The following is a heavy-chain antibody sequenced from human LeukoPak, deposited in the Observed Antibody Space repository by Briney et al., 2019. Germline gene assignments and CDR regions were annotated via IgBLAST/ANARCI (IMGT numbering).Heavy chain of an antibody. CDR3: ASDSFYDSGGYFYY. Sequence: SETLSLTCTVSGGSISSYYWSWIRQPAGKGLQWIGRISTSGNTDYNPSLKSRVAMSVDTSKNQFSLKLTSVTAADTAVYYCASDSFYDSGGYFYYWGQGTPVTVSS. J-gene: IGHJ4*02. V-gene: IGHV4-4*07. CDR1: GGSISSYY. CDR2: ISTSGNT. D-gene: IGHD3-22*01.